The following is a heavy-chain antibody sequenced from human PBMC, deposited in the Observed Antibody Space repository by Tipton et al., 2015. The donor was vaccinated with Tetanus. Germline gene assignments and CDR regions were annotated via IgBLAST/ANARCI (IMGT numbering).Heavy chain of an antibody. J-gene: IGHJ4*02. Sequence: TLSLTCTVSGGSISSSSYYWGWIRQPPGKGLEWIGSIYYSGSTYYNPSLKSRVTISVDTSKNQFSLKLSSVTAADTAVYYRARLSSGWSLDPLYYFDYWDQGTLVTVSS. CDR3: ARLSSGWSLDPLYYFDY. CDR2: IYYSGST. V-gene: IGHV4-39*01. CDR1: GGSISSSSYY. D-gene: IGHD6-19*01.